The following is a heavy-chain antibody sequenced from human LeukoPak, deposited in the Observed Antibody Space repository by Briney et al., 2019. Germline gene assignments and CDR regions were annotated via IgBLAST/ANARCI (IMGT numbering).Heavy chain of an antibody. CDR1: GGSFSGYY. D-gene: IGHD3-3*01. V-gene: IGHV4-34*01. J-gene: IGHJ4*02. CDR3: ARARRDSGYYKVDY. Sequence: SETLSLTCAVYGGSFSGYYWSWIRQPPGNGLEWIGEINHSGSANYNPSLKSRVTLSIDKSKNQFSLNLNSVTAADTAVYYCARARRDSGYYKVDYWGQGTLVTVSS. CDR2: INHSGSA.